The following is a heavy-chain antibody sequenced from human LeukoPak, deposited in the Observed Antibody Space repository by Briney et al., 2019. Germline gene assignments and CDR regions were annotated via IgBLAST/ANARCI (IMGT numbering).Heavy chain of an antibody. CDR2: ISAYNGNT. D-gene: IGHD3-3*01. CDR1: GYTFTSYG. J-gene: IGHJ3*02. Sequence: AASVKVSCKASGYTFTSYGISWVRQAPGQGLEWMGWISAYNGNTNYAQKLQGRVTMTTDTSTSTAYMELRGLRSDDTAVYYCASSRGTIFGVDHDAFDIWGQGTMVTVSS. CDR3: ASSRGTIFGVDHDAFDI. V-gene: IGHV1-18*01.